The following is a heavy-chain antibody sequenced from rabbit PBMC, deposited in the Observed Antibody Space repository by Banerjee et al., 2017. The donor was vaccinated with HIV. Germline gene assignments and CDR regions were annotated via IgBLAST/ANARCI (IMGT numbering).Heavy chain of an antibody. Sequence: QEQLEESGGDLVKPEGSLTLTCTASGFSFSSNSWICWVRQAPGKGVEWIACIYTGDGDAYSATWTGGRFTISKTSSTVALKMTSLTVADTATYFCARDLSGVIGWNLSLWGQGTLVTVS. CDR3: ARDLSGVIGWNLSL. CDR1: GFSFSSNSW. J-gene: IGHJ4*01. CDR2: IYTGDGDA. D-gene: IGHD1-1*01. V-gene: IGHV1S45*01.